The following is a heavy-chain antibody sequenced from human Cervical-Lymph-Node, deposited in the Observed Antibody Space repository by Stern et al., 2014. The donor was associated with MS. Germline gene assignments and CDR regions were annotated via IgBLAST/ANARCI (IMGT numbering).Heavy chain of an antibody. D-gene: IGHD6-13*01. CDR3: ARSSSPSPYYYYGMDV. CDR2: IWHDGSNK. J-gene: IGHJ6*02. V-gene: IGHV3-33*01. Sequence: AQLLESGGGVVQPGRSLRLSCAASGFTFSSYGMHWVRQAPGKGLEWGAVIWHDGSNKYYAESVKGRFTISRDNSKNTLYLQMNSLRAEDTAVYYCARSSSPSPYYYYGMDVWGQGTTVTVSS. CDR1: GFTFSSYG.